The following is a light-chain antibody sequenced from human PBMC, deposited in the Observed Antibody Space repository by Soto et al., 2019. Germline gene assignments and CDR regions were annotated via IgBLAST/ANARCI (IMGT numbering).Light chain of an antibody. J-gene: IGKJ2*01. V-gene: IGKV3-11*01. CDR2: AAS. CDR1: QNVGHN. CDR3: QQRSRWPRDT. Sequence: EVVLTQSPATLSLSPGESATLSCRASQNVGHNLAWYQQTPGQAPRLLIYAASDRATGIPARFRGSGSDTDFTITITSVEPEDFAVYYCQQRSRWPRDTFGQGTKLEIK.